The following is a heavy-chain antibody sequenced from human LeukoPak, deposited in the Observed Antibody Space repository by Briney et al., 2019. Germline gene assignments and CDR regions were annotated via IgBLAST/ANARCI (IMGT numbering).Heavy chain of an antibody. CDR3: AREELEYQLPSFYYYYGMDV. D-gene: IGHD2-2*01. Sequence: SSETLSLTCAVSGYSISSGYYWGWIRQPPGKGLEWIGSIYHSGSTYYNPSLKSRVTISVDTSKNQFSLKLSSVTAADTAVYYCAREELEYQLPSFYYYYGMDVWGKGTTVVTVSS. V-gene: IGHV4-38-2*02. CDR2: IYHSGST. CDR1: GYSISSGYY. J-gene: IGHJ6*04.